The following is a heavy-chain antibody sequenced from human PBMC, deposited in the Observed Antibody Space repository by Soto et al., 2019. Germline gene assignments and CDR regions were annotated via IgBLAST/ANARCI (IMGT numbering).Heavy chain of an antibody. J-gene: IGHJ4*02. CDR1: GGSFSRYY. D-gene: IGHD3-10*01. CDR2: INHSGST. V-gene: IGHV4-34*01. Sequence: PSETLSLTCAVYGGSFSRYYWSWIRQPPGKGLEWMGEINHSGSTNYNPSLKSRVTISVDTSKNQFSLKLSSVTAADTAVYYCAKVRHYGTDYWGQAILVIV. CDR3: AKVRHYGTDY.